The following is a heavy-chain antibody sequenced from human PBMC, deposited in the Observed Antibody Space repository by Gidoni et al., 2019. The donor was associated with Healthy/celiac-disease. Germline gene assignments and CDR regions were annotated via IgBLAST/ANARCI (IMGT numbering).Heavy chain of an antibody. CDR2: INAGNGNT. Sequence: QVQLVQSGAEVKTPGASVKVSCKAPGYPLTTSAMHWVRQAPGQRLEWMGWINAGNGNTKYSQKFQGRVTITRDTSASTAYMELSSLRSEDTAVYYCARTPQIAVAGLDAYDIWGQGTMVTVSS. V-gene: IGHV1-3*01. CDR3: ARTPQIAVAGLDAYDI. CDR1: GYPLTTSA. D-gene: IGHD6-19*01. J-gene: IGHJ3*02.